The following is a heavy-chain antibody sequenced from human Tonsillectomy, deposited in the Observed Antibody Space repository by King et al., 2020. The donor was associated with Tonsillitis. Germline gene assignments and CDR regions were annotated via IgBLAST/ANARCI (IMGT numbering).Heavy chain of an antibody. V-gene: IGHV1-2*02. Sequence: QLVQSGAEVKRPGASVKVSCKASGYTFSDNYVHWVRLAPAQGLEWMGWINPDSGATTYAQKFQGRVTLTRDTSISTTYMELSRLRSDDTAVYYCARDRTLVLAATIGWFDPWGQGTLVTVSS. CDR1: GYTFSDNY. D-gene: IGHD2-15*01. J-gene: IGHJ5*02. CDR3: ARDRTLVLAATIGWFDP. CDR2: INPDSGAT.